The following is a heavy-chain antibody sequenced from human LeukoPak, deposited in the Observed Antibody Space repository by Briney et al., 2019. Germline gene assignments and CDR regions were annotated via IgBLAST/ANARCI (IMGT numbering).Heavy chain of an antibody. J-gene: IGHJ4*01. V-gene: IGHV3-21*01. CDR3: ARDRGAYCGGDCYLGFDY. D-gene: IGHD2-21*02. CDR2: IAGSSGYI. Sequence: GGSLRLSCAASGFTVSSFAMSWVRQAPGKGLEWVSSIAGSSGYISYADSVKGRFTISRDNAKKSLYLQMTSLTAEDTAVYYCARDRGAYCGGDCYLGFDYWGRGTLVTVSS. CDR1: GFTVSSFA.